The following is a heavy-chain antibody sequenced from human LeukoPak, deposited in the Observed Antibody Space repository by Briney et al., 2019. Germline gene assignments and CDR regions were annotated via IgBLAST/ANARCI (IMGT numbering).Heavy chain of an antibody. V-gene: IGHV3-66*01. J-gene: IGHJ6*02. CDR1: GFTVSSNY. D-gene: IGHD6-13*01. Sequence: GGSLRLSCAASGFTVSSNYMSWVRQAPGKGLEWVSVIYSGGSTYYADSVKGRFTTSRDNSKNTLYLQMNSLRAEDTAVYYCARGRRIAAAGPYGMDVWGQGTTVTVSS. CDR2: IYSGGST. CDR3: ARGRRIAAAGPYGMDV.